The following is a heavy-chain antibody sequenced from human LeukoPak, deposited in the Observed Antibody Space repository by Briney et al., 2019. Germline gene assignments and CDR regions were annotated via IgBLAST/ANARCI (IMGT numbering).Heavy chain of an antibody. J-gene: IGHJ3*02. D-gene: IGHD1-20*01. CDR3: ARALLYNWNADAFDT. CDR2: ISSSSSYL. V-gene: IGHV3-21*01. CDR1: GFTFSSYS. Sequence: GGSLRLSCAASGFTFSSYSMNWVRQAPGKGLEWVSSISSSSSYLYYADSVKGRFTISRDNAKNSLYLQMNSLRAEDTAVYYCARALLYNWNADAFDTWGQGTMVTVSS.